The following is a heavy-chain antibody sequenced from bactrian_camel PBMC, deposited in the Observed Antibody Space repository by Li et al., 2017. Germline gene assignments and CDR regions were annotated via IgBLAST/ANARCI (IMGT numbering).Heavy chain of an antibody. D-gene: IGHD2*01. J-gene: IGHJ6*01. CDR3: AAGLKWCRQGYPTADFRY. CDR2: MYSGESST. CDR1: GYAYSDGYC. V-gene: IGHV3-3*01. Sequence: HVQLVESGEGSVQAGGSLRLSCVVSGYAYSDGYCLGWFRQAPGKEREGVAQMYSGESSTYYADSVKGRFTISKDNARKTVYLQMNSLQPDDTAMYYCAAGLKWCRQGYPTADFRYLGQGTQVTVS.